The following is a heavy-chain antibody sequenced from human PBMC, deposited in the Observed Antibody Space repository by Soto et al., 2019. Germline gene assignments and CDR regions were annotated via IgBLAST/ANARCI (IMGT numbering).Heavy chain of an antibody. D-gene: IGHD6-13*01. CDR2: VIPIFGEA. J-gene: IGHJ4*02. CDR1: GGTFSSYA. V-gene: IGHV1-69*01. CDR3: VTEGGSSSWYARRFEC. Sequence: QVQLVQSGAEVKKPGSSVNVSCRASGGTFSSYAFTWVRQAPGQGLEWMGGVIPIFGEANYAQTFQGRVTITADESTTTAYMELISLRSDDTAVYYCVTEGGSSSWYARRFECWGQGTLVTVSS.